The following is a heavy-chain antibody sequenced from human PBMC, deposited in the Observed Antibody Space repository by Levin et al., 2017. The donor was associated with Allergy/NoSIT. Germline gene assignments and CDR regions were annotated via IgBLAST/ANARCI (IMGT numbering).Heavy chain of an antibody. Sequence: ASVKVSRRTSGYTFLGYYMHWVRQAPGHGLEWMGWINPSGDDTNYAQKFQGRVSMSKNTSISSAYMELSSLTSDDTALYYCARGSGYTGYYFTISDWGQGTLVTVSS. V-gene: IGHV1-2*02. CDR1: GYTFLGYY. D-gene: IGHD5-12*01. CDR3: ARGSGYTGYYFTISD. J-gene: IGHJ1*01. CDR2: INPSGDDT.